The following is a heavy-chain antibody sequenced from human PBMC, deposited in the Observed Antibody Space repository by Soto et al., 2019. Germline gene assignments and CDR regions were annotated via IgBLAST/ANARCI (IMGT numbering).Heavy chain of an antibody. CDR3: AVLSEAATFGAFDI. J-gene: IGHJ3*02. V-gene: IGHV1-18*01. CDR1: GYTFTSYG. Sequence: GASVKVSCKASGYTFTSYGISWVRQAPGQGLEWMGWISAYNGNTNYAQKLQGRVTMTTDTSTSTAYMELRSLRSDDTAVYYCAVLSEAATFGAFDIWGQGTMVTVSS. CDR2: ISAYNGNT. D-gene: IGHD6-25*01.